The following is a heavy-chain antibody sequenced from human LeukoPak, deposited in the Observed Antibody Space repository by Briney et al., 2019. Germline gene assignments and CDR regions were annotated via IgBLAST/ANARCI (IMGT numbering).Heavy chain of an antibody. Sequence: SETLSLTCTVSGGSISSYYWSWIRQPAGKGLEWIGRIYTSGSTNYNPSLKSRVTMSVDTSKNQFSLKLSSVTAADTAVYYCARRLRGYCSSTSCPNWFDPWGQGTLVTVSS. V-gene: IGHV4-4*07. D-gene: IGHD2-2*01. CDR2: IYTSGST. CDR1: GGSISSYY. J-gene: IGHJ5*02. CDR3: ARRLRGYCSSTSCPNWFDP.